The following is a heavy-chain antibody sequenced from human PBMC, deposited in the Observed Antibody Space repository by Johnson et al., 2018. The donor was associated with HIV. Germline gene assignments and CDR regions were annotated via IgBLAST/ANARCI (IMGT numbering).Heavy chain of an antibody. Sequence: QVQLVESGGGVVQPGGSLRLSCAASGFTFSSYGMHWVRQAPGKGLEWVAFIRYDGSNRYYADSVKGRFTISRDNSKNTLYLQMNSLRAEDTAVYYCARDRADSSSWFTAFDIWGQGTMVTVSS. CDR2: IRYDGSNR. V-gene: IGHV3-30*02. CDR1: GFTFSSYG. D-gene: IGHD6-13*01. CDR3: ARDRADSSSWFTAFDI. J-gene: IGHJ3*02.